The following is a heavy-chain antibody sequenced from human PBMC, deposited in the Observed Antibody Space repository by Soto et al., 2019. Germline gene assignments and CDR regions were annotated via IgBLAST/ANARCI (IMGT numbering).Heavy chain of an antibody. Sequence: SETLSLTCAVYGGSFSGYYWSWIRQPPGKGLEWIGEINHSGSTNYNPSLKSRGTISVDTSKNQFSLKLSSVTAADTAVYYCARVSLGSDFLYAFDIWGQGTMVTVSS. CDR2: INHSGST. CDR1: GGSFSGYY. V-gene: IGHV4-34*01. J-gene: IGHJ3*02. D-gene: IGHD2-21*02. CDR3: ARVSLGSDFLYAFDI.